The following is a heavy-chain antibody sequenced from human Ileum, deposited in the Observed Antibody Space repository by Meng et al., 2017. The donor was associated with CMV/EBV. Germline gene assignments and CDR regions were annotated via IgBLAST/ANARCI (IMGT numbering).Heavy chain of an antibody. CDR1: GYTFTGYD. CDR2: INPNSGGT. V-gene: IGHV1-2*02. J-gene: IGHJ4*02. Sequence: KASGYTFTGYDRHWVRQAPGQGLEWMGWINPNSGGTNYAQKFQGRVTMTRDTSISTAYMELSRLRSDDTAVYYCARSIAVAGTGFDYWGQGTLVTVSS. CDR3: ARSIAVAGTGFDY. D-gene: IGHD6-19*01.